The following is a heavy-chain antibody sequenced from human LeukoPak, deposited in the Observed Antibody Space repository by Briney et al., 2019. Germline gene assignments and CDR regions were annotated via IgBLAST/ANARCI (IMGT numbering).Heavy chain of an antibody. V-gene: IGHV4-39*07. D-gene: IGHD3-22*01. Sequence: SETLSLTCTVSGGSISSSGYFWGWIRQPPGKGLEWIGSFHYTGTTHYNPPLKSRVTISVDTTKNQFSLRLSSVTAADPAVYSCARDYFDGSGFSYGGFDIWGQGTVVTVSS. CDR1: GGSISSSGYF. CDR3: ARDYFDGSGFSYGGFDI. CDR2: FHYTGTT. J-gene: IGHJ3*02.